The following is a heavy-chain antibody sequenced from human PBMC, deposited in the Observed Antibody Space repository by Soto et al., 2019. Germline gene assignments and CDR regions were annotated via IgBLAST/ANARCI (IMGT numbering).Heavy chain of an antibody. V-gene: IGHV1-18*01. CDR3: ARDRAHGFDI. J-gene: IGHJ3*02. CDR2: ISADKGNT. CDR1: GYTFTSNG. Sequence: QVQLVQSGAEVKKPGASVKVSCKASGYTFTSNGISWVRQAPGQGLEWMGWISADKGNTNYAQKLQGRVTMTRDTSTSTVYMELRSLRSEDTAVYFCARDRAHGFDIWGQGTIVTVSS.